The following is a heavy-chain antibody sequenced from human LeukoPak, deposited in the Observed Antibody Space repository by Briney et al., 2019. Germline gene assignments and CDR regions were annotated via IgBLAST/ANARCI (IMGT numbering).Heavy chain of an antibody. Sequence: GGSLRLSCAASKFTFSTSAMSWVRQAPGKGLEWVSAISGSGANTYYVDSVKGRFTISRDNSKNTLYLEMRSLRSDDTAVYYCAKESQTYYDIMTGYPNYYFDYWGQGTLVTVSS. CDR1: KFTFSTSA. D-gene: IGHD3-9*01. CDR2: ISGSGANT. V-gene: IGHV3-23*01. J-gene: IGHJ4*02. CDR3: AKESQTYYDIMTGYPNYYFDY.